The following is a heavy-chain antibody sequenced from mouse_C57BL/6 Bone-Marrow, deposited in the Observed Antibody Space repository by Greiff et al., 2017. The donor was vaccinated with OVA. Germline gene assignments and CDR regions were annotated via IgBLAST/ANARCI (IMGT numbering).Heavy chain of an antibody. D-gene: IGHD2-2*01. CDR2: INPNNGGT. CDR1: GYTFTDYN. V-gene: IGHV1-18*01. Sequence: EVQLQQSGPELVKPGASVKIPCKASGYTFTDYNMDWVKQSHGKSLEWIGDINPNNGGTIYNQKFKGKATLTVDKSSSTAYMELRSLTSEDTAVYYCATPIYYGYDGYFDVWGTGTTVTVSS. J-gene: IGHJ1*03. CDR3: ATPIYYGYDGYFDV.